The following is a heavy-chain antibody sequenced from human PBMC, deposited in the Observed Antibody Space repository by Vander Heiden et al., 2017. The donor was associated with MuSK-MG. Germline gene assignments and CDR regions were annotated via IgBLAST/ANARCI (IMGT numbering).Heavy chain of an antibody. CDR2: IIPIFGAA. J-gene: IGHJ3*02. CDR1: GGTFSSYA. CDR3: ASRYPDYIWGSYRPDAFDI. Sequence: RVQSGAEVKKLGSSVKGSCKDSGGTFSSYAIRWLRQTPVQWLEWMGGIIPIFGAANYAQKFHGRVTIPADKSASTAYMELSSLRSGDSSVYYCASRYPDYIWGSYRPDAFDIWCQVTIVTVSS. D-gene: IGHD3-16*02. V-gene: IGHV1-69*06.